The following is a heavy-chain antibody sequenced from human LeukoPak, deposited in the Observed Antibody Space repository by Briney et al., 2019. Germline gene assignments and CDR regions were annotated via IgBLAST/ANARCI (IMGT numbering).Heavy chain of an antibody. J-gene: IGHJ4*02. CDR3: ARDRSMYSGSYRSFDY. CDR1: GGSISSCY. V-gene: IGHV4-4*07. Sequence: RPSETLSLTRTVSGGSISSCYWSWLRQPAGKGLEWIGRIYTSGSTNYNPSLKSRVTMSVDTSKNQFSLKLSSVTAADTAVYYCARDRSMYSGSYRSFDYWGQGTLVTVSS. CDR2: IYTSGST. D-gene: IGHD1-26*01.